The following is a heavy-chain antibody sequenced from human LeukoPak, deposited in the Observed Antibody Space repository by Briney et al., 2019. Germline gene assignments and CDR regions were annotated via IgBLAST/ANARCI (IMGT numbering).Heavy chain of an antibody. V-gene: IGHV1-2*02. Sequence: ASVKVSCKTSGYTFNAYYMHWVRQAPGQGLEWMGWINPNSGGSNYAQKFQGRVTMTSDASINTAYMELSRLISDDTAVYYCAGDGYNSRRFFDYWGQGTLVTVSS. CDR3: AGDGYNSRRFFDY. D-gene: IGHD5-24*01. CDR1: GYTFNAYY. J-gene: IGHJ4*02. CDR2: INPNSGGS.